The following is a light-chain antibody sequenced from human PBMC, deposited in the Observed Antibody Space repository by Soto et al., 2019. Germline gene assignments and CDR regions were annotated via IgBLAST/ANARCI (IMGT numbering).Light chain of an antibody. CDR1: SSDVGAYNY. J-gene: IGLJ1*01. V-gene: IGLV2-8*01. CDR2: DVT. CDR3: SSLAGGNSREV. Sequence: QSVLTQPPSASGSPGQSVTISCTGTSSDVGAYNYVSWYQQHPGKAPKLLIYDVTKRPSGVPDRFSGSKSGNTASLTVSGLQAEDEADYYCSSLAGGNSREVFGTGTKVTVL.